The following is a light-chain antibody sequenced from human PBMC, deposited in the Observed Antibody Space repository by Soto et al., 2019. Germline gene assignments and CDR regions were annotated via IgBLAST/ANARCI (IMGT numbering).Light chain of an antibody. CDR1: SSDVGSYNL. Sequence: QSALTQPASVSGSPGQSITISCTGTSSDVGSYNLVSWYQQHPGNAPKLMIYEAYKRPSGVSNRFSGSKSGNTASLTISGLQADDEADYYCCSYAGSSTPYVFGTGTKLTVL. CDR3: CSYAGSSTPYV. J-gene: IGLJ1*01. V-gene: IGLV2-23*01. CDR2: EAY.